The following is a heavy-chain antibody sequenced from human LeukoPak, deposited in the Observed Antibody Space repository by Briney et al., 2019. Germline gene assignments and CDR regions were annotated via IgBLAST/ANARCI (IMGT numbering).Heavy chain of an antibody. CDR1: GGTFSSYA. CDR3: ARERTMIVVVPPPYNWFDP. V-gene: IGHV1-69*13. Sequence: SVKVSCKASGGTFSSYAISWVRQAPGQGLEWMGGIIPIFGTANYDQKFQGRVTITADESTSTAYMELSSLRSEDTAVYYCARERTMIVVVPPPYNWFDPWGQGTLVTVSS. J-gene: IGHJ5*02. CDR2: IIPIFGTA. D-gene: IGHD3-22*01.